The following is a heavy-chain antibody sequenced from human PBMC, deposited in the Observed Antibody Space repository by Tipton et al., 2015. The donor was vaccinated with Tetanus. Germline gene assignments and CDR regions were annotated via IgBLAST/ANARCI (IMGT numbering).Heavy chain of an antibody. CDR1: GFTFTDYY. J-gene: IGHJ4*02. D-gene: IGHD3-10*01. Sequence: SLRLSCAASGFTFTDYYMSWVRQAPGKGLEWVSLIYNGDRTSHADSVKGRFTISRDKSKNTLYLQMNSLRAEDTAVYYCAREAGGFDYWGQGPLVTVSS. V-gene: IGHV3-53*01. CDR3: AREAGGFDY. CDR2: IYNGDRT.